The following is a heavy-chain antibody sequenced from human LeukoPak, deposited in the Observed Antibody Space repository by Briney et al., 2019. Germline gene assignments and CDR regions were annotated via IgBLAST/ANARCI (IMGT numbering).Heavy chain of an antibody. CDR3: AREKSDSSSWYWFEGFHY. CDR2: ISSSSSYI. V-gene: IGHV3-21*01. D-gene: IGHD6-13*01. Sequence: GGSLRLSCAASGFTFSSYSMNWVRQAPGKGLEWVSSISSSSSYIYCADSVKVRFTISRDNAKNSLYLQMNSLRAEDTAVYYCAREKSDSSSWYWFEGFHYWGQGTLVTVSS. CDR1: GFTFSSYS. J-gene: IGHJ4*02.